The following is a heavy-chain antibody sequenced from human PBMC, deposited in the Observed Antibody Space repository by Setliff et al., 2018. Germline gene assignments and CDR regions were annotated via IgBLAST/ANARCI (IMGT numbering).Heavy chain of an antibody. J-gene: IGHJ4*02. CDR1: GYTFTNYG. Sequence: GASVKVSCKASGYTFTNYGVTWVRQAPGQGLEWMGWIGAYNGNTYNAHKFQGRVTMTSDTSTSTAYMELSSLRSEDTAVYYCASTWIQHHRGGDGGGYWGQGTLVTVSS. V-gene: IGHV1-18*01. CDR3: ASTWIQHHRGGDGGGY. CDR2: IGAYNGNT. D-gene: IGHD5-18*01.